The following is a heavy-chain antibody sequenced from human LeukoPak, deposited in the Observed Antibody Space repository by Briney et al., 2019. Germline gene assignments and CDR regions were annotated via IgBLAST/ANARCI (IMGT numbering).Heavy chain of an antibody. J-gene: IGHJ6*02. D-gene: IGHD4-17*01. Sequence: AASVKVSCKASGGTFSSYAISWVRQAPGQGLEWMGRITPILGIANYAQKFQGRVTITADKSTSTAYMELSSLRSEDTAVYYCARDLAGYGELYYYYGMDVWGQGTTVTVPS. CDR2: ITPILGIA. CDR1: GGTFSSYA. V-gene: IGHV1-69*04. CDR3: ARDLAGYGELYYYYGMDV.